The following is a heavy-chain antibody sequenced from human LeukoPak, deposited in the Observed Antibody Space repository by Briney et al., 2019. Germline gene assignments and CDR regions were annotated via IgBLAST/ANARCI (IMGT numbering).Heavy chain of an antibody. V-gene: IGHV3-7*01. CDR2: MNQDGSGK. CDR1: GFTFSNYW. J-gene: IGHJ4*02. CDR3: ARDRSIASDY. D-gene: IGHD6-6*01. Sequence: GGSLSLSCSASGFTFSNYWMNWIRQAPGKGLEWVANMNQDGSGKYYVDSVKGRFTISRDNAKNTLYLQMNSLRAEDTAVYYCARDRSIASDYWGQGTLVTVSS.